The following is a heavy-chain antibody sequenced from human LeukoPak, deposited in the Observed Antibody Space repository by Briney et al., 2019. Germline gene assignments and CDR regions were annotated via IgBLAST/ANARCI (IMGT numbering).Heavy chain of an antibody. Sequence: PGGSLRLSCAASGFTFSSYDMHWVRQATGKGLEWVSAIGTAGDTYYPGSVKGRFTISRENAKNSLYLQMNSLRAGDTAVYYCARAPDYGDYPDAFDIWGQGTMVTVSS. CDR1: GFTFSSYD. J-gene: IGHJ3*02. CDR3: ARAPDYGDYPDAFDI. V-gene: IGHV3-13*01. D-gene: IGHD4-17*01. CDR2: IGTAGDT.